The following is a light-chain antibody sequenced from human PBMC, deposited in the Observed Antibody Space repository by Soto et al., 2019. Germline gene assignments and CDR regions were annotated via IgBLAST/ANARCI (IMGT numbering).Light chain of an antibody. V-gene: IGKV3-20*01. CDR1: QSVSSSY. Sequence: EIVLTQSPGTLSLSPGDRGTLSCRASQSVSSSYLAWYQQKPGQAPRLLIYGASNRATGVPDRFSGSGSGTDFTLTISSLQAEDVAVYYCQEYDNWPPWTFGQGTRLEIK. CDR3: QEYDNWPPWT. J-gene: IGKJ5*01. CDR2: GAS.